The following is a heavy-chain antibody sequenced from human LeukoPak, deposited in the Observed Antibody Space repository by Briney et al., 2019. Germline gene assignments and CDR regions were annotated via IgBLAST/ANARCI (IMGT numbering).Heavy chain of an antibody. J-gene: IGHJ4*02. CDR2: INYSGST. CDR3: ARDPFGLWFGELPEPFDY. CDR1: GGSISSYY. Sequence: SETLSLTCTVSGGSISSYYWSWIRQPPGKGLEWIGYINYSGSTKYSPSLKSRVTISVDASKKQFSLKLSSVTAADTAVYYCARDPFGLWFGELPEPFDYWGQGTLVTVSS. D-gene: IGHD3-10*01. V-gene: IGHV4-59*12.